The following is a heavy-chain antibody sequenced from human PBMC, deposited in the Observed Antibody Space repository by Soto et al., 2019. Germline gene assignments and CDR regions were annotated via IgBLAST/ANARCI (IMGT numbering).Heavy chain of an antibody. CDR3: GRVTGTSSWGAFDY. V-gene: IGHV3-74*01. Sequence: EVQLVESGGGLVQPGGSLRLSCTASGFTFSGFWMHWVRQAPGKGLVWVSRINGDGSVTNYADSVKGRFTISRDNAKNTLYLEMNRPRVEDTAVYCCGRVTGTSSWGAFDYWGQVTLVTVSS. D-gene: IGHD6-13*01. CDR1: GFTFSGFW. J-gene: IGHJ4*02. CDR2: INGDGSVT.